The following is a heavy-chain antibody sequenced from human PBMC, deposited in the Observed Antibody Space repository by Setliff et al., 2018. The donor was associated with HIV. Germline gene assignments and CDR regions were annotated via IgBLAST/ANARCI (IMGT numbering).Heavy chain of an antibody. J-gene: IGHJ6*02. Sequence: VSGPTLVNPTQTLSLTCTVSGGSISSYYWSWIRQPPGKALEWLARVDWDDDKYYSTSLKTRLTISKDTSKNQVVLTMTNMDPVDTATYYCARIPGAHYYYYGMDVWGQGTTVTVSS. CDR1: GGSISSYYW. D-gene: IGHD7-27*01. CDR3: ARIPGAHYYYYGMDV. CDR2: VDWDDDK. V-gene: IGHV2-70*11.